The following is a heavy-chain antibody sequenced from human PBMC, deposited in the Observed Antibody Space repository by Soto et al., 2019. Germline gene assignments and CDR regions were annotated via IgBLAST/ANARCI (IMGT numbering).Heavy chain of an antibody. CDR2: IIPILGIA. J-gene: IGHJ4*02. CDR1: GGTFSSYT. V-gene: IGHV1-69*02. Sequence: QVQLVQSGAEVKKPGSSVKVSCKASGGTFSSYTISWVRQAPGQGLEWMGRIIPILGIANYAQKFQGRVTXXXXXXXXXXXXXXXXXXXXXXXXXXXXXXXXXXXSGFXFDYWGQGTLVTVSS. CDR3: XXXXXXXXSGFXFDY. D-gene: IGHD2-21*01.